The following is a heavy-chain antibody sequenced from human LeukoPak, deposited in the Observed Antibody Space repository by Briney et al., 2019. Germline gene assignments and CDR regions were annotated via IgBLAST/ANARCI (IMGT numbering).Heavy chain of an antibody. CDR3: AAGYCTNGVCQHDY. Sequence: SQTLSLTCAISGDSVSSNSADWNWIRQSPSRGLEWLGRTYYRSKWYNDYAVSVKSRITINPDTSKNQFSLQLNSVTPEDTAVYYCAAGYCTNGVCQHDYWGQGTLVTVSS. D-gene: IGHD2-8*01. J-gene: IGHJ4*02. CDR2: TYYRSKWYN. V-gene: IGHV6-1*01. CDR1: GDSVSSNSAD.